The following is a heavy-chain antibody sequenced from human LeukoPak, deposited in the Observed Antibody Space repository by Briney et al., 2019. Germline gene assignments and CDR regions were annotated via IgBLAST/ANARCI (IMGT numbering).Heavy chain of an antibody. Sequence: GGSLRLSCVASGFTFSSYEMSWVRQAPGKGLEWVSYISSSGSTIYYADSVKGRFTISRDNAKNSLYLQMNSLRAEDTAVYYCAELGITMIGGVWGKGTTVTISS. D-gene: IGHD3-10*02. CDR3: AELGITMIGGV. V-gene: IGHV3-48*03. CDR1: GFTFSSYE. J-gene: IGHJ6*04. CDR2: ISSSGSTI.